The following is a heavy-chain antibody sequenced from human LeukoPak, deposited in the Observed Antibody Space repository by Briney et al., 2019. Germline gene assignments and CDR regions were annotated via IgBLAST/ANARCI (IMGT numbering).Heavy chain of an antibody. CDR2: IKQDGKDK. V-gene: IGHV3-7*01. CDR3: ARDRGRGFDP. CDR1: GFTFSRYW. Sequence: GGSLRLSCAASGFTFSRYWMTWVRQAPGKGLEWVGNIKQDGKDKYYVDSVKGRFTISKDNAKNSLYLQMNSLRADDTAVYYCARDRGRGFDPWGQGTLVTVSS. J-gene: IGHJ5*02.